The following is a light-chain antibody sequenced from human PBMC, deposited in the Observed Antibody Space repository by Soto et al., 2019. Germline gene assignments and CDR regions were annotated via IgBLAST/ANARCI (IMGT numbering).Light chain of an antibody. CDR2: NAS. CDR3: QQYNNWPPMYT. J-gene: IGKJ2*01. CDR1: QSISSN. V-gene: IGKV3-15*01. Sequence: EIVMTQSPATLSVSPGERVTLSCRASQSISSNLAWYQRKPGQAPRLLISNASTRATGVPARFSGSWSGTEFTLTISSLQSEDFAVYYCQQYNNWPPMYTFGQGTKLEIK.